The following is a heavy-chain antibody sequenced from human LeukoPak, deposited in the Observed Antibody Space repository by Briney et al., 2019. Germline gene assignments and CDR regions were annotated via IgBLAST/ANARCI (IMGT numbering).Heavy chain of an antibody. CDR3: ARGGVYYYDSSGYYSYFDY. D-gene: IGHD3-22*01. J-gene: IGHJ4*02. CDR2: ISYDGSNK. Sequence: GGSLRLSCTASGFTFSNYAMQWVRQAPGKGLEWVAVISYDGSNKYYADSVKGRSTISRDTSQNTVYLQMNSLRPEDTAVYYCARGGVYYYDSSGYYSYFDYWGQGTLVTVSS. V-gene: IGHV3-30*04. CDR1: GFTFSNYA.